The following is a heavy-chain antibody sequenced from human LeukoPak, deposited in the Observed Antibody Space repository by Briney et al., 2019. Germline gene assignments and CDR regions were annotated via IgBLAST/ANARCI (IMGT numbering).Heavy chain of an antibody. CDR2: IYYGGST. CDR3: ARAVVRGVGVYYYYYMDV. Sequence: PSETLSLTCTVSGGSISSSNYYWGWIRQPPGKGLEWIESIYYGGSTYYNPSLKSRVTMSVDTSKNQFSLKLSSVTAADTAVYYCARAVVRGVGVYYYYYMDVWGKGTTVTISS. CDR1: GGSISSSNYY. V-gene: IGHV4-39*07. J-gene: IGHJ6*03. D-gene: IGHD3-10*01.